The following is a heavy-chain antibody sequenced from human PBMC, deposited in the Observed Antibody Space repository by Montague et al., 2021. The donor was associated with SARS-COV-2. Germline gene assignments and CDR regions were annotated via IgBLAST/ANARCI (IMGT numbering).Heavy chain of an antibody. V-gene: IGHV4-34*01. CDR1: GGSFSGYY. CDR3: ARSGYSSSWYGFRSWFDP. J-gene: IGHJ5*02. D-gene: IGHD6-13*01. CDR2: INHSGST. Sequence: SETLSLTCAVYGGSFSGYYWSWIRQPPGKGLEWIGEINHSGSTNYNPSLKSRVTILVDTSKNQFSLKLSSVTAADTAVYYCARSGYSSSWYGFRSWFDPWGQGTLVTVSS.